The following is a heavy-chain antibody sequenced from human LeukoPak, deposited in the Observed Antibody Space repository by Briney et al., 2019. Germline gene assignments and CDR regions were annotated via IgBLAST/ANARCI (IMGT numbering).Heavy chain of an antibody. Sequence: ASVKVSCKASGYTFTSYAMRWVRQAPGQRLEWMGWINAGNGNTKYSQEFQGRVTITRDTSASTAYMELSSLRSEDMAVYYCARAEGYSAAAGFDYWGQGTLVTVSS. CDR1: GYTFTSYA. J-gene: IGHJ4*02. V-gene: IGHV1-3*03. D-gene: IGHD6-13*01. CDR3: ARAEGYSAAAGFDY. CDR2: INAGNGNT.